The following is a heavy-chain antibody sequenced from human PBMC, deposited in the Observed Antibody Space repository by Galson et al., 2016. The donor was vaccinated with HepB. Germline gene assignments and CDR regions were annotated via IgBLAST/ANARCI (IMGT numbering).Heavy chain of an antibody. CDR2: IRGSGGGI. D-gene: IGHD3-10*01. CDR1: GFIFSTYA. V-gene: IGHV3-23*01. CDR3: ANERGSRLTMVRGVLDPFDI. J-gene: IGHJ3*02. Sequence: SLRLSCAGSGFIFSTYAMNWVRQAPGKGLEWVSSIRGSGGGIDYADSVKGRFTISRDNSKNTFYLQMSSLRAEDTAVYYCANERGSRLTMVRGVLDPFDIWGQGTLVTVSS.